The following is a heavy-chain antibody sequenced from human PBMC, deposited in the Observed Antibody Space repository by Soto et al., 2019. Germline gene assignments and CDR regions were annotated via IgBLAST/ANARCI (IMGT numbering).Heavy chain of an antibody. Sequence: QVQLVESGGGVVQPGGSLRLSCAASGFTFSSYTMHWVRQAPGKGLEWVAVITSDGNIRVYAASVKGRFSISRDTSKDTLYLLMSSLRPEDTAVYYCARALIPYCSSNSCRYFDYWGQGTLVTVSS. V-gene: IGHV3-30-3*01. CDR3: ARALIPYCSSNSCRYFDY. CDR1: GFTFSSYT. CDR2: ITSDGNIR. J-gene: IGHJ4*02. D-gene: IGHD2-8*01.